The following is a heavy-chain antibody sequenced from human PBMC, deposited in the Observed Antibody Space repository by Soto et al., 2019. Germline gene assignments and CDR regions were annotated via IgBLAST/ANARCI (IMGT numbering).Heavy chain of an antibody. CDR2: MWYDGSNE. CDR3: ARDKGLRLIPEWCFDY. V-gene: IGHV3-33*01. J-gene: IGHJ4*02. D-gene: IGHD2-15*01. Sequence: QLQLVESGGGVVQPGRSLRLSCAASGFTFSSYAMHWVRQAPGKGLEWVAVMWYDGSNEYYADSVKGRFSISRDNSKNTLYLQMTSRRAEDSAVYYCARDKGLRLIPEWCFDYWGQGTLVTVSS. CDR1: GFTFSSYA.